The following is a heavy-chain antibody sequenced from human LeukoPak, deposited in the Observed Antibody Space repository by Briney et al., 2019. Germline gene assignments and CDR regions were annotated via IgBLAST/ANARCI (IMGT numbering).Heavy chain of an antibody. CDR2: INHSGGT. D-gene: IGHD3-16*01. CDR1: GGSFSGYC. Sequence: PSETLSLTCAVYGGSFSGYCWSWIRQPPGKGLEWIGEINHSGGTNYNPSLKSRVTISVDTSKNQFSLKLSSVTAADTAVYYCARGLRGGQRWFDPWGQGTLVTVSS. V-gene: IGHV4-34*01. CDR3: ARGLRGGQRWFDP. J-gene: IGHJ5*02.